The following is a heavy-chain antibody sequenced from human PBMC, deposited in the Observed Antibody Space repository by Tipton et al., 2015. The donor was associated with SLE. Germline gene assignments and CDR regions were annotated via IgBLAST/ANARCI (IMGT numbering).Heavy chain of an antibody. D-gene: IGHD1-26*01. J-gene: IGHJ4*02. Sequence: TLSLTCDVYGGFLRDYFWSWIRQPPGKGLEWIGEIDQSGSTNYNPSLKSRVTISVDTSKNQFSLTLSSVTAADTAVYYCARRGGVGAAMAFDYWGQGTLVTVSS. V-gene: IGHV4-34*01. CDR1: GGFLRDYF. CDR2: IDQSGST. CDR3: ARRGGVGAAMAFDY.